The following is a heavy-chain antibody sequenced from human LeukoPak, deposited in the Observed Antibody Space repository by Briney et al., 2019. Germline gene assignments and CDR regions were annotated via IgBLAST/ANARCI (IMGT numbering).Heavy chain of an antibody. J-gene: IGHJ4*02. D-gene: IGHD3-3*01. CDR1: GYTFTSYG. Sequence: ASVKVSCKASGYTFTSYGISWVRQAPGQGLEWMGWISAYNGNTNYAQKFQERVTITRDMSTSTAYMELSSLRSEDTAVYYCAADNFWSGYYFFDYWGQGTLVTVSS. CDR2: ISAYNGNT. CDR3: AADNFWSGYYFFDY. V-gene: IGHV1-18*01.